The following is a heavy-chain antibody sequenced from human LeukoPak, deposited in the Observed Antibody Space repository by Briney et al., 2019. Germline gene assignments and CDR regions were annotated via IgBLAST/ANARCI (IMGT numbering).Heavy chain of an antibody. CDR1: GYTFTGYY. CDR2: IIPIFGTA. CDR3: ARDMAPSHYYDSSGYYLDY. V-gene: IGHV1-69*13. Sequence: SVKVSCKASGYTFTGYYMHWVRQAPGQGLEWMGGIIPIFGTANYAQKFQGRVTITADESTSTAYMELSSLRSEDTAVYYCARDMAPSHYYDSSGYYLDYWGQGTLVTVSS. D-gene: IGHD3-22*01. J-gene: IGHJ4*02.